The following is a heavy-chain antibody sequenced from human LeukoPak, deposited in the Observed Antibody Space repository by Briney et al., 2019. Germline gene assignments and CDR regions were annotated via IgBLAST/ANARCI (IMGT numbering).Heavy chain of an antibody. Sequence: ASVKVSCKASGGTFSSYAISWVRQAPGQGLEWMGGIIPIFGTANYAQKFQGRVTITTDESTSTAYMELSSLRSEDTAVYYCARGEGSGWFLADYYYMDVWGKGTTVTVSS. D-gene: IGHD6-19*01. V-gene: IGHV1-69*05. CDR2: IIPIFGTA. J-gene: IGHJ6*03. CDR3: ARGEGSGWFLADYYYMDV. CDR1: GGTFSSYA.